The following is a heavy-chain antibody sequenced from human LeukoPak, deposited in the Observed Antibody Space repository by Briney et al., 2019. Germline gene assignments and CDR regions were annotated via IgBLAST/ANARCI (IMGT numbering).Heavy chain of an antibody. V-gene: IGHV4-39*07. CDR1: GGSISSSSYY. J-gene: IGHJ4*02. D-gene: IGHD6-19*01. Sequence: SETLSLTCTVSGGSISSSSYYWGWIRQSPGKGLEWIGSIYYSGSTYYNPSLKSRVTISVDTSKNQFSLKLSSVTAADTAVYYCARDEGCSGRLNFGYWGQGTLVTVSS. CDR2: IYYSGST. CDR3: ARDEGCSGRLNFGY.